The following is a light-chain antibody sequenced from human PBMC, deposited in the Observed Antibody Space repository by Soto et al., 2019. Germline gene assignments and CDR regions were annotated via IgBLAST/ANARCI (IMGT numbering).Light chain of an antibody. CDR3: QQYSSYPLT. CDR2: KAP. J-gene: IGKJ4*01. Sequence: DIQMAQSPSTLSASVGDRVTITCLASQSISSWLAWYQQKVGKAPKLLIYKAPSLENGVPSRFSGSGSGTEFTLTIASLQPDDFATYYCQQYSSYPLTFGGGTKVDIK. V-gene: IGKV1-5*03. CDR1: QSISSW.